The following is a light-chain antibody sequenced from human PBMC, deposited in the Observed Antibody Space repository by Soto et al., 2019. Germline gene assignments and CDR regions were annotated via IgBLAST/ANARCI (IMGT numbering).Light chain of an antibody. CDR1: SSDVGSQNL. CDR3: CSFAAGNTYV. Sequence: QSALTQPASVSGSPGQSITISCTGSSSDVGSQNLVSWYQQHPGKAPKLIIYEGSRRPSGVSNRFSGSQSGNTASLTVSGLQAEDEADYYCCSFAAGNTYVFGSGTKVTVL. CDR2: EGS. V-gene: IGLV2-23*01. J-gene: IGLJ1*01.